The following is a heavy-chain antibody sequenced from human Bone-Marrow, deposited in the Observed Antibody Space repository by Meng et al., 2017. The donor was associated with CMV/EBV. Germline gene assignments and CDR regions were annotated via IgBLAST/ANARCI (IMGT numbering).Heavy chain of an antibody. Sequence: GESLKISCAASGFSMRTFWMNWVRQAPGKGLEWVASIKGDGSEKYYVDSVKGRFTISRDNAKNSLYLQMTSLRAEDTAVYYCVKGPDGGTYYNHFYYGMDVWGQGTTVTVYS. V-gene: IGHV3-7*01. CDR3: VKGPDGGTYYNHFYYGMDV. D-gene: IGHD1-26*01. J-gene: IGHJ6*01. CDR1: GFSMRTFW. CDR2: IKGDGSEK.